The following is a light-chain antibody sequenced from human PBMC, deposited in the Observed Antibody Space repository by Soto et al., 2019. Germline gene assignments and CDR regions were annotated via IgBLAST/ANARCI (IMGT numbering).Light chain of an antibody. Sequence: EIVLTQSPGTLSLSPGERATLSCRASQSVSTYLVWYQQKHGQPPSLLIYDASNRATDVPVRFSGSGSGTDFTLIISSLEPEDVAVYYCQKRNSWPITFGQGTRLEIK. CDR2: DAS. V-gene: IGKV3-11*01. CDR3: QKRNSWPIT. CDR1: QSVSTY. J-gene: IGKJ5*01.